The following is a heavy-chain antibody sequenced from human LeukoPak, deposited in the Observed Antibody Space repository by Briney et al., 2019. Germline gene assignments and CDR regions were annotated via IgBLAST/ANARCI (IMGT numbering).Heavy chain of an antibody. Sequence: SETLSLTCTVSGDSISSGGYYWSWIRQPPGKGLEWIGYIYHSGSTYYNPSLKSRVTISVDRSKNQFSLKLSSVTAADTAVYYCARVTIEYSSSSYYFDYWGQGTLVTVSS. CDR3: ARVTIEYSSSSYYFDY. CDR2: IYHSGST. J-gene: IGHJ4*02. D-gene: IGHD6-6*01. V-gene: IGHV4-30-2*01. CDR1: GDSISSGGYY.